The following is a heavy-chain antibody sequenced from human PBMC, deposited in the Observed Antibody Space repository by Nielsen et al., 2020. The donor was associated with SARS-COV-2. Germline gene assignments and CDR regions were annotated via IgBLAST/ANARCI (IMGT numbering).Heavy chain of an antibody. CDR2: LLYDGSDK. Sequence: GGSLRLSCATSGFRFSEYGMYWVRQAPGRGLEWVAHLLYDGSDKYYADSVKGRFTISRDDAKNSLYLQMNSLRADDTAVYYCAREGRDLPLDYWGQGVLFTVSS. CDR1: GFRFSEYG. D-gene: IGHD5-24*01. V-gene: IGHV3-30*03. J-gene: IGHJ4*02. CDR3: AREGRDLPLDY.